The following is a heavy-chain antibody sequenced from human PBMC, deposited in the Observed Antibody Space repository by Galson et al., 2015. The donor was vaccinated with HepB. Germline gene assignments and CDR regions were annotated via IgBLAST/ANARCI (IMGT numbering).Heavy chain of an antibody. CDR1: GYTFTGYY. V-gene: IGHV1-2*06. CDR2: INPNSGGT. D-gene: IGHD2-21*02. J-gene: IGHJ5*02. CDR3: ARGPRVVTKSSPGSWFDP. Sequence: SVKVSCKASGYTFTGYYMHWVRQAPGQGLEWMGRINPNSGGTNYAQKFQGRVTMTRDTSISTAYMELSRLRSDDTAVYYCARGPRVVTKSSPGSWFDPWGQGTLVTVSS.